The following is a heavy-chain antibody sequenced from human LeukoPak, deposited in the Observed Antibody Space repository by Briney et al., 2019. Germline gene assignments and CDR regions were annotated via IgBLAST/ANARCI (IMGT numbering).Heavy chain of an antibody. CDR2: IYTSGST. V-gene: IGHV4-61*02. CDR1: GGSISSGDYY. D-gene: IGHD6-13*01. Sequence: SETLSLTCTVSGGSISSGDYYWSWIRQPAGKGLEWIGRIYTSGSTNYNPSLKSRVTMSVDTSKNQFSLKLSSVTAADTAVYYCARGEQLLDPWGQGTLVTVSS. J-gene: IGHJ5*02. CDR3: ARGEQLLDP.